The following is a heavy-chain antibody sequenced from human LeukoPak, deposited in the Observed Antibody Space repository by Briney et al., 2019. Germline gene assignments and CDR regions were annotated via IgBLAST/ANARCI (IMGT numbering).Heavy chain of an antibody. J-gene: IGHJ4*02. CDR1: GYTFTSYY. Sequence: GASVKVSCKASGYTFTSYYMHWVRQAPGQGLEWMGMINPSGGSTSYAQKFQGRVTMTRDTSTSTVYMELSSLRSEDTAVYYCARADTKWGIAVALLDYWGQGTLVTVSS. D-gene: IGHD6-19*01. V-gene: IGHV1-46*01. CDR2: INPSGGST. CDR3: ARADTKWGIAVALLDY.